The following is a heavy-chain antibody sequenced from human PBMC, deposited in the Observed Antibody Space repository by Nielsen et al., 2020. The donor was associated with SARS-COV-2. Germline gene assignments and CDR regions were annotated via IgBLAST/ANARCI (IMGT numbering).Heavy chain of an antibody. D-gene: IGHD3-10*01. CDR1: GYTFTSYG. Sequence: ASVKVSCKASGYTFTSYGISWVRQAPGQGLEWMGWISAYNGHTDSSQKFQDRITMTTDTSTSTAYMELRSLRSDDTAGYFCARLVRGSTINYFDYWGQGTLVTVSS. V-gene: IGHV1-18*04. J-gene: IGHJ4*02. CDR2: ISAYNGHT. CDR3: ARLVRGSTINYFDY.